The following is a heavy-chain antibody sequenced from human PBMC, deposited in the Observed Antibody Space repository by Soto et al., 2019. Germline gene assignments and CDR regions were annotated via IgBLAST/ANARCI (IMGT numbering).Heavy chain of an antibody. Sequence: SETQFLTYTVSGGSISSSSDYWGWIRQPPGKGLEWIGYIYYSGSTNYNPSLKSRVTISVDTSKNQFSLKLSSVTAADTAVYYCARRYGYSFDYWGQGTLVTVSS. CDR3: ARRYGYSFDY. V-gene: IGHV4-61*05. CDR2: IYYSGST. CDR1: GGSISSSSDY. J-gene: IGHJ4*02. D-gene: IGHD1-1*01.